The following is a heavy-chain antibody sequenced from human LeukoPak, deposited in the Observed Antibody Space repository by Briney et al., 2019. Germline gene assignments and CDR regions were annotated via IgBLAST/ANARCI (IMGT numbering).Heavy chain of an antibody. Sequence: GESLRLSCAASGFTFSNYAMSWVRQAPGKGLEWVSTISGSGSSTYSADSVKGRFTISRDNSKNTLYLQMNSLRAEDTAVYYCAKDLREYSSSPRNAFDIWGQGTMVTVSS. V-gene: IGHV3-23*01. J-gene: IGHJ3*02. CDR2: ISGSGSST. D-gene: IGHD6-6*01. CDR1: GFTFSNYA. CDR3: AKDLREYSSSPRNAFDI.